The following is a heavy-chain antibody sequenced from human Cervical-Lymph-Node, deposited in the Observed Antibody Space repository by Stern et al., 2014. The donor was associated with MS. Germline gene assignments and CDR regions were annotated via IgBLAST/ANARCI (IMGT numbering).Heavy chain of an antibody. J-gene: IGHJ3*02. CDR3: ARTDYYDSSGYYDDAFDI. Sequence: VQLEESGAEVKKPGSSVKVSCKASGGTFSSFTIAWVRQAPGQGLEWMGEIIPMFGTSKYAQRFQGRVTITADKSTSTAYMELSSLRSEDTAVYYCARTDYYDSSGYYDDAFDIWGQGTMVTVSS. V-gene: IGHV1-69*06. CDR1: GGTFSSFT. CDR2: IIPMFGTS. D-gene: IGHD3-22*01.